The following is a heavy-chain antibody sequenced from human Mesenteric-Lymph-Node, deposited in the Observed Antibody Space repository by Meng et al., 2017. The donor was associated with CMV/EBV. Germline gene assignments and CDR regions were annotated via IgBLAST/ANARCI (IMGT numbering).Heavy chain of an antibody. Sequence: GESLKISCAASGFTFSRYEMNWVRQVPGKGLEWISYISGSGSTVYYADSVKGRFTISRDNANNSLSLQMNSLRAEDTAVYYCASPVRYCSGGSCPLGMDVWGQGTTVTVSS. CDR1: GFTFSRYE. J-gene: IGHJ6*02. CDR2: ISGSGSTV. D-gene: IGHD2-15*01. V-gene: IGHV3-48*03. CDR3: ASPVRYCSGGSCPLGMDV.